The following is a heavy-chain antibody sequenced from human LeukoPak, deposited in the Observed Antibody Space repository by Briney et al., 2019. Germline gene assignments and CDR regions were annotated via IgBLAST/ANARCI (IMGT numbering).Heavy chain of an antibody. D-gene: IGHD2-15*01. J-gene: IGHJ6*02. CDR1: GGSITSGGYY. Sequence: PSETLSLTCTVSGGSITSGGYYWSWIRQHPGKGLEWFGHVYYSGRTYYNPSLKSRVFISVDAPKNQFSLKLSSVTAADTAVYYCARALLPTTYHYGLDVWGQGTTVTVSS. CDR3: ARALLPTTYHYGLDV. V-gene: IGHV4-31*03. CDR2: VYYSGRT.